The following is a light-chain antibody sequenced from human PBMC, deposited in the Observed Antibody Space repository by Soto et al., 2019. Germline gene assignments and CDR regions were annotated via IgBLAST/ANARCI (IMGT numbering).Light chain of an antibody. J-gene: IGKJ5*01. CDR2: AAS. V-gene: IGKV3D-20*02. CDR3: QQRSNWPPIT. CDR1: QSVSSSY. Sequence: EIVLTQSPGTLSLSPGERATLSCRASQSVSSSYLAWYQQKPGQAPRPLIYAASRRATGIPARFSGSGSGTDFTLTISSLEPEDFAVYYCQQRSNWPPITFGQGTRLEIK.